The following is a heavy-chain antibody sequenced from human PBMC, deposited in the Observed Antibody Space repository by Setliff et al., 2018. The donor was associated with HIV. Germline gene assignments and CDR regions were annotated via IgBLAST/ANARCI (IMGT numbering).Heavy chain of an antibody. CDR3: ARDGCTSTSCYFIRAFDT. D-gene: IGHD2-2*01. CDR1: GYSISSGYY. V-gene: IGHV4-38-2*02. J-gene: IGHJ3*02. CDR2: IYHSGTT. Sequence: SETLSLTCAVSGYSISSGYYWGWIRQPPGKGLEWIGSIYHSGTTYYNPSLKSRVTISLDTSKNQFSLNLSSVTAADTAVYYCARDGCTSTSCYFIRAFDTWGQGTMVTVSS.